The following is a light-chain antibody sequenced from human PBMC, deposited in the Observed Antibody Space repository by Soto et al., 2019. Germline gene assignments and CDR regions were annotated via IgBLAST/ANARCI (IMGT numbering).Light chain of an antibody. CDR3: QQYGSSPFT. J-gene: IGKJ5*01. Sequence: EIVSTQSPGTLSLSPGERATLSCRASQSVSTTYLAWYQQKPGQAPRVLIYGASSRATGIPDRFSGSGSGTDFTLTISRLEPEDFAVYYCQQYGSSPFTFGQGTRLEI. CDR2: GAS. V-gene: IGKV3-20*01. CDR1: QSVSTTY.